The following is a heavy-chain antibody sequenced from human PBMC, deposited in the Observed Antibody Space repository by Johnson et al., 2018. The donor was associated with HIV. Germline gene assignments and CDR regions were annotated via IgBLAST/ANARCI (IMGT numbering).Heavy chain of an antibody. J-gene: IGHJ3*02. CDR1: GFTFSSYA. CDR2: ISYDGSNK. D-gene: IGHD6-6*01. Sequence: QVQLVESGGGVVQPGRSLRLSCAASGFTFSSYAMHWVRQAPGKGLEWVAVISYDGSNKYYADSVKGRFTISRDNSKNTLYLQMHSLRAEDTAVYYCARGGSMAARREAFDIWGQGTMVTVSS. V-gene: IGHV3-30*04. CDR3: ARGGSMAARREAFDI.